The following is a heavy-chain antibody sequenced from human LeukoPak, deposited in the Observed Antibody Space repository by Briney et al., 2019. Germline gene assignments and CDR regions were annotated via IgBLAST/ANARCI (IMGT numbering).Heavy chain of an antibody. CDR2: ISWDSGSI. CDR1: GFTFDDYA. V-gene: IGHV3-9*01. J-gene: IGHJ4*02. Sequence: GRSLRLPCAASGFTFDDYAMHWVRQAPGKGLEWVSGISWDSGSIGYADSVKGRFTISRDNTKNSLYLQMNSLRAEDTALYYCAKLTNYGSGSYSSYWGQGTLVTVSS. CDR3: AKLTNYGSGSYSSY. D-gene: IGHD3-10*01.